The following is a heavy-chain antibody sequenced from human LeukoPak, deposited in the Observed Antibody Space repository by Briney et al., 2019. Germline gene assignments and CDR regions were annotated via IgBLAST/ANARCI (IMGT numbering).Heavy chain of an antibody. V-gene: IGHV4-31*03. Sequence: SQTLSLTCTVSGGSISSGGYYWSWIRQHAGKGLEWIGYIYYSGSTYYNPSLKSRVTISVDTSKNQFSLKLSSVTAADTAVYYCARDYGDYAHDAFDIWGQGTMVTVSS. CDR2: IYYSGST. CDR3: ARDYGDYAHDAFDI. CDR1: GGSISSGGYY. J-gene: IGHJ3*02. D-gene: IGHD4-17*01.